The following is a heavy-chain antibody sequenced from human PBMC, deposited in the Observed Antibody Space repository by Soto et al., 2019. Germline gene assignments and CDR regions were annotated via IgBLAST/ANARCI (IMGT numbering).Heavy chain of an antibody. CDR3: ARSPNSGSGQYYFAMDV. J-gene: IGHJ6*02. CDR1: GYTFTSYG. CDR2: ISAYNGNT. Sequence: ASVKVSCKASGYTFTSYGISWVRQAPGQGLEWMGWISAYNGNTNYAQKLQGRVTMTTDTSTSTAYMELRSLRSDDTAVYYCARSPNSGSGQYYFAMDVWGQGTPVTVSS. V-gene: IGHV1-18*01. D-gene: IGHD3-10*01.